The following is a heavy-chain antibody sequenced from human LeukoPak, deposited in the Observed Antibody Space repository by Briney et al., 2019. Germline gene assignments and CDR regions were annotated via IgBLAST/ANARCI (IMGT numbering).Heavy chain of an antibody. D-gene: IGHD2-15*01. V-gene: IGHV3-9*03. Sequence: PGGSLRLSCAASGFTFDDYAMHWVRQAPGKGLEWVSGISWNSGSICYADSVKGRFTISRDNAKNSLYLQMNSLRGEDMALYYCAKDHCSGGSCYYDYWGQGTLVTVSS. CDR1: GFTFDDYA. J-gene: IGHJ4*02. CDR2: ISWNSGSI. CDR3: AKDHCSGGSCYYDY.